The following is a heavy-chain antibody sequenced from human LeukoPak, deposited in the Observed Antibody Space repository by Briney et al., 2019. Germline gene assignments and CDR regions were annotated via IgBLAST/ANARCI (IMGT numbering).Heavy chain of an antibody. CDR1: GFTFSSYG. J-gene: IGHJ4*02. D-gene: IGHD2-15*01. CDR2: ISYDGSNK. CDR3: AKDQRLRGGIDY. Sequence: GGSLRLSCAASGFTFSSYGMHWVRQAPGKGLEWVAVISYDGSNKYYADSVKGRFTISRDNSKNTLYLQMNSLRAEDTAVYYCAKDQRLRGGIDYWGQGTLVTVSS. V-gene: IGHV3-30*18.